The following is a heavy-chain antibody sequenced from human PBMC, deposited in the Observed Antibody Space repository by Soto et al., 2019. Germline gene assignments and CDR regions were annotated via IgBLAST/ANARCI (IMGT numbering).Heavy chain of an antibody. Sequence: EVQLVESGGGLVKPGGSLRLSCTASGFTFSSYNMNWVRQAPGKGLEWVSYISTWSSYSFYADSVKGRFTISRDNSENSLYLQLDSVRDEDTAVYYCARASHDYGALDYWGQGALVTVSS. CDR1: GFTFSSYN. D-gene: IGHD4-17*01. CDR3: ARASHDYGALDY. CDR2: ISTWSSYS. V-gene: IGHV3-21*02. J-gene: IGHJ4*02.